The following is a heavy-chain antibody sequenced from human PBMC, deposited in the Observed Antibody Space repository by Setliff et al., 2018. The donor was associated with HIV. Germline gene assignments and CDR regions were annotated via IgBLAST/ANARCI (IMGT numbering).Heavy chain of an antibody. J-gene: IGHJ4*02. V-gene: IGHV4-34*01. Sequence: SETLSLTCAVYGGSFSGYYWSWIRQPPGKGLEWIGEINHGGTTDYKPSLKSRVTISIDTSKNQFSLKLSSVTAADTAVYYCARDADDYGDYWGQGTLVTVSS. D-gene: IGHD2-2*01. CDR2: INHGGTT. CDR1: GGSFSGYY. CDR3: ARDADDYGDY.